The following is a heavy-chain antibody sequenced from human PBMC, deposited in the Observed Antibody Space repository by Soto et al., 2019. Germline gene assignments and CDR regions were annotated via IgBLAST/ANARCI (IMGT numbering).Heavy chain of an antibody. D-gene: IGHD6-19*01. CDR2: TTGGSTI. CDR1: GFTFSEYY. J-gene: IGHJ4*02. CDR3: ARGPNTAVAGRFDY. Sequence: GGSLRLSCAASGFTFSEYYMTWIRQAPGKGLECVSYTTGGSTIYYADSVKGRFTVSRDNAENSLYLQMNSLRDGDTAVYYCARGPNTAVAGRFDYWGQGTLVTVSS. V-gene: IGHV3-11*04.